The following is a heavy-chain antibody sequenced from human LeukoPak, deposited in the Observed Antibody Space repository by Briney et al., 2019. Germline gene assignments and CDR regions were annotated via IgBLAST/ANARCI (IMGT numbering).Heavy chain of an antibody. Sequence: SETLSLTCAVSGGPISSSNWWSWVRQPPGKGLEWIGEIYHSGSTNYNPSLKSRVTISVDRSKNQFSLKLSSVTAADTAVYYCARALRYFDWLNSYYFDYWGQGTLVTVSS. CDR3: ARALRYFDWLNSYYFDY. J-gene: IGHJ4*02. D-gene: IGHD3-9*01. CDR2: IYHSGST. CDR1: GGPISSSNW. V-gene: IGHV4-4*02.